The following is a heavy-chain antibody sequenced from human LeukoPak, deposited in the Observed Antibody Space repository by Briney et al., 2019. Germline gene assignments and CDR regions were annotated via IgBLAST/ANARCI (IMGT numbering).Heavy chain of an antibody. D-gene: IGHD3-10*01. V-gene: IGHV1-2*02. CDR3: ARAVRGVISDAFDI. CDR2: INPNSGGT. Sequence: ASVKDSCKASGYTFTGYYMHWVRQAPGQGLEWMGWINPNSGGTNYAQKFQGRVTMTRDMSISTAYMELSRLRSDDTAVYYCARAVRGVISDAFDIWGQGTMVTVSS. CDR1: GYTFTGYY. J-gene: IGHJ3*02.